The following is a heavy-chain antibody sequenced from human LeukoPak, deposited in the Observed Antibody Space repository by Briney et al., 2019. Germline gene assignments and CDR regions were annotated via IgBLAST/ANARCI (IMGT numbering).Heavy chain of an antibody. CDR2: IYYSGST. CDR3: ARDVRGYSYSFDY. CDR1: GGSISSSSYY. J-gene: IGHJ4*02. D-gene: IGHD5-18*01. Sequence: PSETLSLTCTVSGGSISSSSYYWGWIRQPPGKGLEWIGSIYYSGSTYYNPSLKSRVTISVDTSKNQFSLKLSSVTAADTAVYYCARDVRGYSYSFDYWGQGTLVTVSS. V-gene: IGHV4-39*07.